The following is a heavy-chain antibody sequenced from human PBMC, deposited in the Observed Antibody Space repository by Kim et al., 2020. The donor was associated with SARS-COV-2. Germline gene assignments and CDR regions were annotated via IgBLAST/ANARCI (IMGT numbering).Heavy chain of an antibody. D-gene: IGHD6-6*01. J-gene: IGHJ6*02. CDR2: ISYDGSNK. CDR1: GFTFSSYG. Sequence: GGSLRLSCAASGFTFSSYGMHWVRQAPGKGLEWVAVISYDGSNKYYADSVKGRFTISRDNSKNTLYLQMNSLRAEDTAVYYCARAAYSSSSRYYYYGMDVWGQGTTVTVSS. V-gene: IGHV3-33*01. CDR3: ARAAYSSSSRYYYYGMDV.